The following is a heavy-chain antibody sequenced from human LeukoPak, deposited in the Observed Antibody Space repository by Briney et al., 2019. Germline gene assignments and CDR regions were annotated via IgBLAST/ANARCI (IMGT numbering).Heavy chain of an antibody. J-gene: IGHJ5*02. Sequence: GSLRLSCAASGFTFSSYSMNWIRQPPGKGLEWIGSIYYRGSTYYNPSLKSRVTIFVDTSNNQFSLKMNSVTAADTAVYYCAMAGYSTTWYGLWGQGTLVTVSS. CDR2: IYYRGST. CDR1: GFTFSSYS. CDR3: AMAGYSTTWYGL. D-gene: IGHD6-13*01. V-gene: IGHV4-59*05.